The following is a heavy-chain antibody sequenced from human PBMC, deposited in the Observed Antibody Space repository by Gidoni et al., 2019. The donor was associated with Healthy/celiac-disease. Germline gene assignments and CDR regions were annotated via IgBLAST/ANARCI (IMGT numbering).Heavy chain of an antibody. CDR1: GFTFTRYA. D-gene: IGHD3-10*01. V-gene: IGHV3-30-3*01. Sequence: QVQLVESGGGVVKPGWSLRLPCAASGFTFTRYAMQWVRQAPGKGLEWVAVISYDGSNKYYEDSVKGRFTISRDNSKNTLYLQMNSLRPEDTAVYYCARDRGVGDYYYYGMDVWGQGTTVTVSS. J-gene: IGHJ6*02. CDR3: ARDRGVGDYYYYGMDV. CDR2: ISYDGSNK.